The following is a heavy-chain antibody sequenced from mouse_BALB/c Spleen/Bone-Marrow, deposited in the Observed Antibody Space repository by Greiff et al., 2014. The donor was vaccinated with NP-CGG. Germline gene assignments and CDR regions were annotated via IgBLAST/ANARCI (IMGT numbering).Heavy chain of an antibody. Sequence: VQLQQPGPELVKPGASVKISRKTSGYTFTEYTMHWVKQSHGKSLEWIGGINPNNGGTSYNQKFKGKATLTVDKSSSTAYMEXXXXXXEDSAVYYCARSYDYDYAMDYWGQGTSVTVSS. CDR2: INPNNGGT. D-gene: IGHD2-4*01. V-gene: IGHV1-18*01. J-gene: IGHJ4*01. CDR1: GYTFTEYT. CDR3: ARSYDYDYAMDY.